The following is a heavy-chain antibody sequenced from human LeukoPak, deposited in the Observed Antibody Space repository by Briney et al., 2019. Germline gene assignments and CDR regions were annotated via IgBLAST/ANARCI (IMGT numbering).Heavy chain of an antibody. D-gene: IGHD5-18*01. CDR1: GGFISTYY. V-gene: IGHV4-59*01. CDR3: ARDRYRYGF. J-gene: IGHJ4*02. CDR2: ISYSGST. Sequence: SETLSLTCTVSGGFISTYYWSWIRQPPGKGLEWIGFISYSGSTYHNPSLTSRVTMSVDTSKNQFSLNLRSVTAADTAVYYCARDRYRYGFWGQGILVTVSS.